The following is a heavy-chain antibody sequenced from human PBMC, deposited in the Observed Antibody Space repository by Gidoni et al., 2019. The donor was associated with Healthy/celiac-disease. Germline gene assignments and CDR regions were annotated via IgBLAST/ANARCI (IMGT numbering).Heavy chain of an antibody. CDR1: GGSISSYY. CDR3: ARVILPGIAAAGDYYYYGMDV. J-gene: IGHJ6*02. V-gene: IGHV4-59*01. Sequence: QVQLQESGPGLVKPSETLSLTCTVSGGSISSYYWSWIRQPPGKGLEWIGYIYYSGSTNYNPSLKSRVTISVDTSKNQFSLKLSSVTAADTAVYYCARVILPGIAAAGDYYYYGMDVWGQGTTVTVSS. CDR2: IYYSGST. D-gene: IGHD6-13*01.